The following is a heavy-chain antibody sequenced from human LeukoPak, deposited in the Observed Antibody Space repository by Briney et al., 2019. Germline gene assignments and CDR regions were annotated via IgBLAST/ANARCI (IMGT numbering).Heavy chain of an antibody. D-gene: IGHD3-9*01. CDR1: GFTFSSYE. J-gene: IGHJ4*02. CDR2: ISSSGSTI. V-gene: IGHV3-48*03. CDR3: ARDPPYDILTGLMWDY. Sequence: PGGSLRLSCAASGFTFSSYEMNWVRQAPGKGLEWVSYISSSGSTICYADSVKGRFTISRDNAKNSLYLQMNSLRAEDTAVYCCARDPPYDILTGLMWDYWGQGTLVTVSS.